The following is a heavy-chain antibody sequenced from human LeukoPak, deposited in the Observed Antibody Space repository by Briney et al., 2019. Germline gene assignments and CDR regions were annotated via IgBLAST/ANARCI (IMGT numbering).Heavy chain of an antibody. CDR1: GFTFSSYA. D-gene: IGHD6-13*01. V-gene: IGHV3-21*01. Sequence: GGSLRLSCAASGFTFSSYAMSWVRQAPGKGLEWVSSISSSSSYIYYADSVKGRFTISRDNAKNSLYLQMNSLRAEDTAVYYCARDVAAAGTGYWGQGTLVTVSS. CDR3: ARDVAAAGTGY. CDR2: ISSSSSYI. J-gene: IGHJ4*02.